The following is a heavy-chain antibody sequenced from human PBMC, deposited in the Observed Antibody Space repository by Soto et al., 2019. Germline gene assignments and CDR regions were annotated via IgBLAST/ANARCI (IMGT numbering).Heavy chain of an antibody. CDR2: INSGGGTT. CDR1: GFTFGTYA. Sequence: EVQLLESGGDLVQPGGSLRLSCAASGFTFGTYAMTWVRQAPGKGLEWVSTINSGGGTTHYADSVKGRFTISRDNPKNTLFLQMNSRRAEETAVYYWARGGSGWPFDYWGQGNLVAVSS. D-gene: IGHD6-25*01. J-gene: IGHJ4*02. CDR3: ARGGSGWPFDY. V-gene: IGHV3-23*01.